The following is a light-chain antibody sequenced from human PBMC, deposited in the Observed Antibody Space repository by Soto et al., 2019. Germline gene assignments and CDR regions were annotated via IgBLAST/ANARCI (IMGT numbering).Light chain of an antibody. Sequence: IRLTQSPSTLSASVGDRVTITCRAIQTITTWLAWYQQKPGKAPKLLIFKASTLESGVPSRFSGSGSGTEFTLTISSLQPDDFATYYCQEYNSYPWTFGLGTKVDIK. V-gene: IGKV1-5*03. CDR1: QTITTW. CDR2: KAS. CDR3: QEYNSYPWT. J-gene: IGKJ1*01.